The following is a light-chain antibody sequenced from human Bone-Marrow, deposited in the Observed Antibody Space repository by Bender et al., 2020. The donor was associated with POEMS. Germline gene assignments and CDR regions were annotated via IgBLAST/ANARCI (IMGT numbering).Light chain of an antibody. CDR1: SSAVESYNL. Sequence: QSALTQLASVSGSPGQSITISCTGISSAVESYNLVSWYQQHPGKAPKLIIYEDNQRPSGVSNRFSDSKSANTASLTISGVQAEDEAHYYCCSYAGSRTLFGGGTKLTVL. V-gene: IGLV2-23*01. CDR2: EDN. CDR3: CSYAGSRTL. J-gene: IGLJ2*01.